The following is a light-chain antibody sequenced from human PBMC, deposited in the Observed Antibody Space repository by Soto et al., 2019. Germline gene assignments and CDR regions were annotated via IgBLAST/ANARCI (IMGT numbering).Light chain of an antibody. CDR1: SSDVGGYNY. V-gene: IGLV2-8*01. J-gene: IGLJ2*01. CDR2: EVT. Sequence: SVLTQPPSASGSPGQSVTISCTGTSSDVGGYNYVSWYQQHPGKAPKLLIYEVTTRPSGVPDRFSGSKSGNTASLTVSGLQAEDEADYYCSSYAGSNNVIFGGGTKVTVL. CDR3: SSYAGSNNVI.